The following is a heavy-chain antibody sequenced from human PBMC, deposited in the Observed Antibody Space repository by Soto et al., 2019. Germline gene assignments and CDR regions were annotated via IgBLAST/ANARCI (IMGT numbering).Heavy chain of an antibody. D-gene: IGHD3-10*01. CDR2: LYTEGTT. CDR1: GLTVSHNY. J-gene: IGHJ6*02. V-gene: IGHV3-53*01. CDR3: LRPRPSGGNYGMDV. Sequence: PGGSLRLSCVASGLTVSHNYMAWVRQSPAMGLEWVSILYTEGTTYYADSVKGRSTISRDSSKNTLFLQMDSLRAEDTAVYYCLRPRPSGGNYGMDVWGQGTTVTVSS.